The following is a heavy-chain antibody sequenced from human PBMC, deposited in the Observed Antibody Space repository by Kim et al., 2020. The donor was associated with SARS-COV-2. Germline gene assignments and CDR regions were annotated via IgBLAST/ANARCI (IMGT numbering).Heavy chain of an antibody. CDR2: ISAYNGNT. CDR3: ASSPIDRVPKPYGVFDY. CDR1: GYTFTSYG. V-gene: IGHV1-18*01. D-gene: IGHD4-17*01. Sequence: ASVKVSCKASGYTFTSYGISWVRQAPGQGLEWMGWISAYNGNTNYAQKLQGRVTMTTDTSTSTAYMELRSLRSDDTAVYYCASSPIDRVPKPYGVFDYWGQGTLVTVSS. J-gene: IGHJ4*02.